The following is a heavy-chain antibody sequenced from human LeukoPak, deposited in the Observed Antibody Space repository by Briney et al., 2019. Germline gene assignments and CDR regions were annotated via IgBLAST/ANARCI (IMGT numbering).Heavy chain of an antibody. D-gene: IGHD6-25*01. J-gene: IGHJ4*02. CDR2: LYDNGNT. CDR3: ARHRTAAGVRGYFDY. V-gene: IGHV4-59*08. CDR1: GAPISRYF. Sequence: SETLSLTCSVSGAPISRYFWGWIRQPPGKGLEWIRSLYDNGNTNYNSSLKSRVTISVDTSQNQFSLKLRSVTAADTAVYYCARHRTAAGVRGYFDYWGQGTLVTVSS.